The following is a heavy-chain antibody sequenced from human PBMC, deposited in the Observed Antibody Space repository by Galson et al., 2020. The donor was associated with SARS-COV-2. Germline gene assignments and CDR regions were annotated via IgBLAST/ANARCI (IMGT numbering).Heavy chain of an antibody. J-gene: IGHJ2*01. CDR3: ARHEGPRISDWYFDL. V-gene: IGHV4-39*01. D-gene: IGHD2-15*01. CDR2: IFYSGST. CDR1: GGSISSSSYF. Sequence: SETLSLTCTVSGGSISSSSYFWGWIRQPPGKGLEWFGSIFYSGSTYYNPSLKSRVTISVDTSKNQFSLKLTSLTAADTAVYYCARHEGPRISDWYFDLWGRGTLVTVSS.